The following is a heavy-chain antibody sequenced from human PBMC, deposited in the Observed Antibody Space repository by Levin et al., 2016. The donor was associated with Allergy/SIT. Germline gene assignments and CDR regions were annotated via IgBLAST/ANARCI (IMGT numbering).Heavy chain of an antibody. CDR2: LYPGGTT. CDR3: ARDLIFVGGANDGFDL. D-gene: IGHD1-1*01. CDR1: GFPVSTNY. Sequence: GGSLRLSCAASGFPVSTNYMSWVRQAPGKGLDWVSVLYPGGTTYYADSVKGRFTISRDNSKNTLYLQMYRLRAEDTALYYCARDLIFVGGANDGFDLWGQGTMVTVST. J-gene: IGHJ3*01. V-gene: IGHV3-53*01.